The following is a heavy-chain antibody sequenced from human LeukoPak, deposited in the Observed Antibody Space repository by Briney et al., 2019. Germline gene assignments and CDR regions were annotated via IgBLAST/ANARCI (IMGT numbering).Heavy chain of an antibody. CDR2: ISAYNGNT. V-gene: IGHV1-18*01. CDR1: GYTFSIYG. J-gene: IGHJ1*01. Sequence: ASVKVSCKASGYTFSIYGFSWVRQAPGQGLEWMGWISAYNGNTNYAQKFQGRVTMTRDTSISTAYMELSRLRSDDTAVYYCARAGIRYSSGWYGAEYFQHWGQGTLVTVSS. D-gene: IGHD6-19*01. CDR3: ARAGIRYSSGWYGAEYFQH.